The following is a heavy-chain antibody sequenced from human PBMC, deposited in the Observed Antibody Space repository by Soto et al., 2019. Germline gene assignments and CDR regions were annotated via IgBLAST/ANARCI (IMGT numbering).Heavy chain of an antibody. J-gene: IGHJ4*02. V-gene: IGHV1-3*01. CDR1: GYTFTSYA. CDR3: ARGRTTVTTTPFFVY. D-gene: IGHD4-17*01. Sequence: ASVKVSCKASGYTFTSYAMHWVRQAPGQRLEWMGWINAGNGNTKYSQKFQGRVTITRDTSAGTAYMELSSLRSEDTAVYYCARGRTTVTTTPFFVYWGQGTLVTVSS. CDR2: INAGNGNT.